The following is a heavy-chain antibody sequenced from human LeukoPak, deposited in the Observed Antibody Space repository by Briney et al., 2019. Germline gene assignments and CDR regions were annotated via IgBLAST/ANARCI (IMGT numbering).Heavy chain of an antibody. D-gene: IGHD6-19*01. J-gene: IGHJ5*02. V-gene: IGHV4-34*01. CDR2: INHSGGT. CDR1: GFTFSDYY. Sequence: LRLSCAASGFTFSDYYMSWIRQPPGKGLEWIGEINHSGGTNYNPSLKSRVTISVDTSKNQFSLKLSSVTAADTAVYYCARALILAVAVGGIDPWGQGTLVTVSS. CDR3: ARALILAVAVGGIDP.